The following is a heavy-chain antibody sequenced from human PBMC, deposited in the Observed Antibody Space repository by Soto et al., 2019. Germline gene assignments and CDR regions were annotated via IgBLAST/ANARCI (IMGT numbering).Heavy chain of an antibody. CDR3: AREPISARPSFGY. Sequence: SETPSLTCTFSGGSITMYYCSWIRQRPGKGLEWIGDIHYSGSTNYNPSLKSRVTISTDTSKHHFSLNRRSVTAADTDVYYCAREPISARPSFGYWGKETWITVS. CDR2: IHYSGST. CDR1: GGSITMYY. D-gene: IGHD6-6*01. J-gene: IGHJ4*02. V-gene: IGHV4-59*13.